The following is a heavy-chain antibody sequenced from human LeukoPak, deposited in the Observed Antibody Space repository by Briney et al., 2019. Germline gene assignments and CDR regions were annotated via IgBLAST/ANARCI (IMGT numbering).Heavy chain of an antibody. CDR1: GGSFSGYY. D-gene: IGHD4-17*01. CDR2: INHSGST. Sequence: SETLSLTCAVYGGSFSGYYWGWIRQPPGKGLEWIGEINHSGSTNYNPSLKSRVTISVDTSKNQFSLKLSSVTAADTAVYYCARGRESRYGDYADYFDYWGQGTLVTVSS. V-gene: IGHV4-34*01. J-gene: IGHJ4*02. CDR3: ARGRESRYGDYADYFDY.